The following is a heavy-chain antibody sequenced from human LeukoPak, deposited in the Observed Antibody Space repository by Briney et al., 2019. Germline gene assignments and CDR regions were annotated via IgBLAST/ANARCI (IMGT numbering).Heavy chain of an antibody. Sequence: SETLSLTCAVYGGSFSGYYWSWIRQPPGKGLEWIGEINHSGSTNYNPSLKSRVTISVDTSKNQFSLKLSSVTAADTAVYYCARGRVIAPFDYWGQGTLVTVSS. J-gene: IGHJ4*02. CDR2: INHSGST. V-gene: IGHV4-34*01. D-gene: IGHD3-10*01. CDR3: ARGRVIAPFDY. CDR1: GGSFSGYY.